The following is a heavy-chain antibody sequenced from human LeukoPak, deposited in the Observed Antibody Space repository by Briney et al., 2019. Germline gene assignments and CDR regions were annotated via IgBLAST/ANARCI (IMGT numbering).Heavy chain of an antibody. CDR2: ISSSSYI. CDR3: ARTMTTVNWFDP. Sequence: GGSLRLSCAASGFTFSSYSMNWVRQAPGKGLEWVSSISSSSYIYYADSVKGRFTISRDNAKNSLYLQMNSLRAEDTAVYYCARTMTTVNWFDPWGQGTLVTVSS. D-gene: IGHD4-17*01. V-gene: IGHV3-21*01. J-gene: IGHJ5*02. CDR1: GFTFSSYS.